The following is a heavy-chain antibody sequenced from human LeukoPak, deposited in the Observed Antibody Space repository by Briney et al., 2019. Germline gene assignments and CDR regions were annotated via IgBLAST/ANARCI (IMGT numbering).Heavy chain of an antibody. CDR1: GFTVSSNY. V-gene: IGHV3-53*01. CDR3: ARAKRYFDGYYYYMDV. Sequence: PGGSLRLSCAASGFTVSSNYMSWVRQAPGKGLEWVSVIYSGGSTYYADSVKGRFTISRDNSKNTLYLQMNSLRAEDTAVYYCARAKRYFDGYYYYMDVWGKGTTVTVSS. J-gene: IGHJ6*03. D-gene: IGHD3-9*01. CDR2: IYSGGST.